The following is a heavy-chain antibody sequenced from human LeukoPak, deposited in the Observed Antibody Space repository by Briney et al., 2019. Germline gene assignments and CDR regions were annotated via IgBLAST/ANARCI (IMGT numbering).Heavy chain of an antibody. J-gene: IGHJ6*02. CDR3: ARDSHCSSTSCYKTDYYYYGMDV. V-gene: IGHV1-69*13. CDR2: IIPIFGTA. Sequence: SVKVSCKTSGYNFIGYYIHWVRQAPGQGLEWMGGIIPIFGTANYAQKFQGRVTITADESTSTAYMELSSLRSEDTAVYYCARDSHCSSTSCYKTDYYYYGMDVWGQGTTVTVSS. D-gene: IGHD2-2*02. CDR1: GYNFIGYY.